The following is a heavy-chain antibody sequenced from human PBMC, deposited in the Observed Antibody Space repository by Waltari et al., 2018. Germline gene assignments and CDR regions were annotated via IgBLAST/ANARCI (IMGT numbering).Heavy chain of an antibody. Sequence: QVQLQQWGAGLLKPSETLSLTCAVYGGSFSGYYWSWIRQPPGKGLEWIGEINHSGSTNYNPSLKSRVTISVDTSKNQFSLKLSSVTAADTAVYYCARLEQQYRLNYYYYGMDVWGQGTTVTVSS. J-gene: IGHJ6*02. CDR2: INHSGST. D-gene: IGHD6-13*01. CDR3: ARLEQQYRLNYYYYGMDV. CDR1: GGSFSGYY. V-gene: IGHV4-34*01.